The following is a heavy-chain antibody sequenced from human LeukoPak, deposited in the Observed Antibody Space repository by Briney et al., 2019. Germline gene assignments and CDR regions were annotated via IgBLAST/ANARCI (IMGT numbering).Heavy chain of an antibody. Sequence: GASVKVSCKASGYTFTNYGLTWVRQAPGQGLEWMGWISAYNGNTNYAQKLQGRVTMTTDTSTSTAYMELRSLTSDDTAVYYCARGGYSAFDTWGQGTMVIVSS. D-gene: IGHD5-24*01. CDR1: GYTFTNYG. CDR2: ISAYNGNT. V-gene: IGHV1-18*01. CDR3: ARGGYSAFDT. J-gene: IGHJ3*02.